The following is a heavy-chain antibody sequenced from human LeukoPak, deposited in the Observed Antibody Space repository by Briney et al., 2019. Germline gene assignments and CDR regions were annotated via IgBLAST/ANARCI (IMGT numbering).Heavy chain of an antibody. CDR3: TTCEVVRGALDY. J-gene: IGHJ4*02. V-gene: IGHV3-15*07. Sequence: GGSLRLSCAASGFTFSNAYMNWVRQAPGKGLEWVGRIKSKTDGGTTDYAAPVKGRFTISRDDSKSTLYLQMNSLKTEDTAVYYCTTCEVVRGALDYWGQGTLVTVSS. CDR2: IKSKTDGGTT. D-gene: IGHD3-10*01. CDR1: GFTFSNAY.